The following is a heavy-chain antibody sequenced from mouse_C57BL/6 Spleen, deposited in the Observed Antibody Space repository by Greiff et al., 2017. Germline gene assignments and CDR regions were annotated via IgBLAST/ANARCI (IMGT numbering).Heavy chain of an antibody. V-gene: IGHV1-72*01. CDR1: GYTFTSYW. Sequence: QVQLQQSGAELVKPGASVKLSCKASGYTFTSYWMHWVKQRPGRGLEGIGRIDPNSGGTKYNEKFKSKATLTVDKPSSTAYMQLSSLTSEDSAVYYCARSKGYYFDYWGQGTTLTVSS. CDR3: ARSKGYYFDY. CDR2: IDPNSGGT. J-gene: IGHJ2*01. D-gene: IGHD1-3*01.